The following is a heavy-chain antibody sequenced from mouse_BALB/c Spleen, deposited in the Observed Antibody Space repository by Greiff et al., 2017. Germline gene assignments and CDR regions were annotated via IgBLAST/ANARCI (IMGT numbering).Heavy chain of an antibody. V-gene: IGHV5-6-5*01. J-gene: IGHJ3*01. Sequence: EVQRVESGGGLVKPGGSLKLSCAASGFTFSSYAMSWVRQTPEKRLEWVASISSGGSTYYPDSVKGRFTISRDNAKNTLYLQMSSLKSEDTAMYYCARDLLWFAYWGQGTLVTVSA. CDR3: ARDLLWFAY. CDR1: GFTFSSYA. D-gene: IGHD2-1*01. CDR2: ISSGGST.